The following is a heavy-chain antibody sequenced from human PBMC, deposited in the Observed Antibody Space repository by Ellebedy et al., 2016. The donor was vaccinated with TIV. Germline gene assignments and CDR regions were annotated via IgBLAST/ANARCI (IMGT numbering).Heavy chain of an antibody. CDR2: FSRSGGST. Sequence: GESLKISCAASGFTFRNYAMSWVRQAPGKGLEWVSAFSRSGGSTYYAGSVKGRFTISRDNSKDTLYLQMNSLRAEDTAVNYCANVYSSNWADSWGQGTLVTVSS. V-gene: IGHV3-23*01. CDR1: GFTFRNYA. J-gene: IGHJ5*01. CDR3: ANVYSSNWADS. D-gene: IGHD6-13*01.